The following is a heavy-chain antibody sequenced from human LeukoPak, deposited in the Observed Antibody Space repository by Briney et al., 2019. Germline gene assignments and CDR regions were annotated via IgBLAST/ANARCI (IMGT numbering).Heavy chain of an antibody. D-gene: IGHD3-10*01. CDR2: IYYSGST. CDR1: GGSIRSYY. J-gene: IGHJ4*02. Sequence: SETLPLTCTVSGGSIRSYYWSWIRQPPGKGLEWIGYIYYSGSTNYNPSLKSRVTISVDTSKNQFSLKLSSVTAADTAVYYCARGNYYGSGSDYWGQGTLVTVSS. CDR3: ARGNYYGSGSDY. V-gene: IGHV4-59*12.